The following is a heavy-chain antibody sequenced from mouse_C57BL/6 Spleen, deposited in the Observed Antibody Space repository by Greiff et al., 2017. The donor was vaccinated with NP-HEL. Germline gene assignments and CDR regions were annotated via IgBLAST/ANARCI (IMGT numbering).Heavy chain of an antibody. Sequence: HVQLQQPGAELVKPGASVKLSCKASGYTFTSYWMHWVKQRPGQGLEWIGMIHPNSGSTNYNEKFKSKATLTVDKSSSTAYMQLSSLTSEDSAVYYCARIRTGKYFDYWGQGTTLTVSS. J-gene: IGHJ2*01. D-gene: IGHD4-1*01. V-gene: IGHV1-64*01. CDR1: GYTFTSYW. CDR2: IHPNSGST. CDR3: ARIRTGKYFDY.